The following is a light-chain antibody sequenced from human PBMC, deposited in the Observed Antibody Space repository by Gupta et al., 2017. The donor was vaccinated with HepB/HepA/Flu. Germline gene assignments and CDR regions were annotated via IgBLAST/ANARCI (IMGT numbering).Light chain of an antibody. CDR2: STS. CDR1: RGISTY. Sequence: DTQMTQSPSSLSASVGDRVTITCRASRGISTYLAWYQQKLGSVPKLLIYSTSTLQSGVPSRFSGSGSGTDFTLTISSLQPEDVATYYCQKYNTAPLTFGHGTKVDVK. CDR3: QKYNTAPLT. V-gene: IGKV1-27*01. J-gene: IGKJ3*01.